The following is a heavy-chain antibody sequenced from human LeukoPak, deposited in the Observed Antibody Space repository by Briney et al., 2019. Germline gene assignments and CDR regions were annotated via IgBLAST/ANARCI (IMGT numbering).Heavy chain of an antibody. D-gene: IGHD3-16*01. V-gene: IGHV3-48*03. CDR3: ARDLVSGAYTFDI. CDR1: GVTFSSSE. J-gene: IGHJ3*02. Sequence: GGSLRLSCTASGVTFSSSEMNCVRQAPGRGREWVSYISGSGTTIYYADSVKGRFTISRDYSTNSLYLQMNSLRGEDTAVYYCARDLVSGAYTFDIWGQGTMVTVSS. CDR2: ISGSGTTI.